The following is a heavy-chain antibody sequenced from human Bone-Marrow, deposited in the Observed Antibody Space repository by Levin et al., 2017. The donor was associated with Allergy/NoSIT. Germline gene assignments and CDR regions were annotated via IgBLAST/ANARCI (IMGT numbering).Heavy chain of an antibody. CDR3: AKNGEINCSGGSCYVANWFDP. D-gene: IGHD2-15*01. Sequence: GGSLRLSCAASGFIFSRYTLNWVRQAPGMGLEWVSSISSSGTYIDYADSVKGRFTISRDNAESSVYLQMNSLRAEDTAVYYCAKNGEINCSGGSCYVANWFDPWGQGTPVTVSS. V-gene: IGHV3-21*01. CDR2: ISSSGTYI. J-gene: IGHJ5*02. CDR1: GFIFSRYT.